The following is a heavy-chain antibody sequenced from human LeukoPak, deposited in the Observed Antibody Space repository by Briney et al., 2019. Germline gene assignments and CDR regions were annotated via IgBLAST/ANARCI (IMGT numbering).Heavy chain of an antibody. CDR3: ARDPDSSGHYDY. Sequence: PGGSLRLSCAASGFTFSSYAMSWVRQAPGKGLEWVSAISGGGGSTYYADSVKGRFTISRDSSKNTLYLQMNSLRAEDTAVYYCARDPDSSGHYDYWGQGTLVTVSS. J-gene: IGHJ4*02. D-gene: IGHD3-22*01. CDR2: ISGGGGST. V-gene: IGHV3-23*01. CDR1: GFTFSSYA.